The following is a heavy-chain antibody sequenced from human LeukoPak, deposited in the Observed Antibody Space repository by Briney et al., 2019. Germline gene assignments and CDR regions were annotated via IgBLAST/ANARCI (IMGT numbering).Heavy chain of an antibody. CDR3: ARQLAAAGTGDH. CDR1: GGSISSSSYY. J-gene: IGHJ4*02. V-gene: IGHV4-39*01. CDR2: IYYSGST. D-gene: IGHD6-13*01. Sequence: SETLSLTCTVSGGSISSSSYYWGWIRQPPGKGLEWIGSIYYSGSTYYNPSLKSRVTISVDTSKNQFSLKLSSVTAADTAVYYCARQLAAAGTGDHWGQGTLVTVSS.